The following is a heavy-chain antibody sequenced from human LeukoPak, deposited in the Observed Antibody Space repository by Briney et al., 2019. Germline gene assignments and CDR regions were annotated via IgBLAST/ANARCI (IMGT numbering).Heavy chain of an antibody. CDR2: ITSSSSYV. CDR1: GFTFSNYN. D-gene: IGHD5-12*01. CDR3: ARDPYSGSYGNNYYYYMDV. V-gene: IGHV3-21*01. J-gene: IGHJ6*03. Sequence: GRSLRLSCEASGFTFSNYNMNWVRQAPGQRLEWVSSITSSSSYVFYADSVKGRFTISRDNAQNSLYLQMNSLRAEDTAVYYCARDPYSGSYGNNYYYYMDVWGKGTTVTIS.